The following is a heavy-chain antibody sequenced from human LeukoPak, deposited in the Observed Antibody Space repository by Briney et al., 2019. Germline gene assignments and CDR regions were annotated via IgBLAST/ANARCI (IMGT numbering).Heavy chain of an antibody. J-gene: IGHJ3*02. CDR2: ISGYNDNT. CDR1: GYTFTSYG. Sequence: ASVKVSCKASGYTFTSYGISWVRQAPGQGLEWMGWISGYNDNTDYAQKVQGRVTMTTDISTSTAYMELRSLRSDDTAVYYCASGYYSGSYGIWGQGTMVTVSS. CDR3: ASGYYSGSYGI. D-gene: IGHD1-26*01. V-gene: IGHV1-18*01.